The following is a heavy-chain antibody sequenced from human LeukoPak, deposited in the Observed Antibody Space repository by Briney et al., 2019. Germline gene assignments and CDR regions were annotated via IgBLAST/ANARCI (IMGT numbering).Heavy chain of an antibody. CDR3: ARDRYSSGWFGY. D-gene: IGHD6-19*01. CDR2: INSDGRST. Sequence: GGTLRLSCAASGFTFSNSWMHWVRQAPGKGLVWVSRINSDGRSTVYADSVKGRFTISRDNAKNTLYLQMNSLRDEDTAVYYCARDRYSSGWFGYWGQGTLVTVSS. CDR1: GFTFSNSW. V-gene: IGHV3-74*01. J-gene: IGHJ4*02.